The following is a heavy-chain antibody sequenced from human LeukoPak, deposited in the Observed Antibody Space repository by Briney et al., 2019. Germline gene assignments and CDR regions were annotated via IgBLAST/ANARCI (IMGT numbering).Heavy chain of an antibody. J-gene: IGHJ4*02. CDR2: INHSGST. CDR3: ARTAIAVAGTPFDY. V-gene: IGHV4-34*01. D-gene: IGHD6-19*01. CDR1: GGSFSGYY. Sequence: SETLSLTCAVYGGSFSGYYWSWIRQPPGKGLEWIGEINHSGSTNYNPSLKSQVTISVDTSKNQFSLKLSSVTAADTAVYYCARTAIAVAGTPFDYWGQGTLVTVSS.